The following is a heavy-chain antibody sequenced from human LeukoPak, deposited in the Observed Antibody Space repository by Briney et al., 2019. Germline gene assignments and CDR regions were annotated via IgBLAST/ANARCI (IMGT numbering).Heavy chain of an antibody. Sequence: PSETLSLTCTVSGGSISSGSYYWSWIRQPAGKGLEWIGRIYTSGSTNYNPSLKSRVTISVDTSKNQFSLKLSSVTAADTAVYYCARAPQAADPRYYYYYMDVWGKGTTVTVSS. V-gene: IGHV4-61*02. D-gene: IGHD6-13*01. CDR2: IYTSGST. CDR3: ARAPQAADPRYYYYYMDV. J-gene: IGHJ6*03. CDR1: GGSISSGSYY.